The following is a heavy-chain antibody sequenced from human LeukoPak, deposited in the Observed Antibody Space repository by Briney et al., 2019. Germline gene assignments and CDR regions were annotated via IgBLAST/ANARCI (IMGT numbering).Heavy chain of an antibody. V-gene: IGHV3-30*02. J-gene: IGHJ4*02. D-gene: IGHD6-6*01. CDR3: AKSSGLPYSTSSCY. Sequence: PGGSLRLSCAASGFTFSSYGMHWVRQAPGKGLEWVAFILNDGSNDYYAASVKGRFTILRMNSKNILYLQMSSLRAEDTAVYYCAKSSGLPYSTSSCYWGQGGLVTVS. CDR2: ILNDGSND. CDR1: GFTFSSYG.